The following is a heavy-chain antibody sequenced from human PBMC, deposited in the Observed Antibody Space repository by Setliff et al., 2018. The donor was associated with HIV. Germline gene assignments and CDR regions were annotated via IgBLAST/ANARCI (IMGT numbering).Heavy chain of an antibody. Sequence: QTSETLSLSCEASGFTVSSSYMAWVRQAPGKGLEWVSTIYSDGSTYHRDSVKGRFTLSRDNSKNTVYLQVGSLRPDDTAMYYCAGSRPYNSALDYWGQGTLVTVSS. V-gene: IGHV3-66*02. D-gene: IGHD6-25*01. CDR2: IYSDGST. CDR1: GFTVSSSY. CDR3: AGSRPYNSALDY. J-gene: IGHJ4*02.